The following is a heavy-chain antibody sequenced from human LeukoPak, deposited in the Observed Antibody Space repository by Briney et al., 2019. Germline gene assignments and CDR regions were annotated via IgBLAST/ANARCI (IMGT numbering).Heavy chain of an antibody. CDR2: ISSTGNPR. D-gene: IGHD1-26*01. CDR3: AKMYGGTYIGS. V-gene: IGHV3-48*01. Sequence: GGSLRLSCAASRFTFSSYAMSWVRQAPGKGLEWVSYISSTGNPRHYAESVEGRFTISRDNAKNSLYLQMNSLRAEDTAVYYCAKMYGGTYIGSWGQGTLVTVSA. J-gene: IGHJ4*02. CDR1: RFTFSSYA.